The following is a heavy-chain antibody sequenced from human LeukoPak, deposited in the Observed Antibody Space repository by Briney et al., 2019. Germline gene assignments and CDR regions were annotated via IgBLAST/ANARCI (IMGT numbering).Heavy chain of an antibody. Sequence: GGSLRLSCVASGFTLISYLMHSVRQAPGKGLVWVERIKSDGRRTSYAGSVKGRFTISRDNDKKTLYLQMNSLRAEDTALYYCAREGSSTTEVDVWGQGTTVTVSS. CDR1: GFTLISYL. CDR3: AREGSSTTEVDV. J-gene: IGHJ6*02. D-gene: IGHD6-6*01. V-gene: IGHV3-74*01. CDR2: IKSDGRRT.